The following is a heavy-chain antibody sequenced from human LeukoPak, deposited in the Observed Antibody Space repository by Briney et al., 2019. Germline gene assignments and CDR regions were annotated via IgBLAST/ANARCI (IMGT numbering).Heavy chain of an antibody. J-gene: IGHJ4*02. Sequence: PGGSLRLSCAASGFTFSSYSMYWVRQAPGKGLERVSSISSSSNYIYYADSMKGRFTISRDNAKNSLYLQMNSLRAEDTAVYYCARKIATRHYFDYWGQGTLVTVSS. CDR3: ARKIATRHYFDY. D-gene: IGHD6-6*01. V-gene: IGHV3-21*01. CDR2: ISSSSNYI. CDR1: GFTFSSYS.